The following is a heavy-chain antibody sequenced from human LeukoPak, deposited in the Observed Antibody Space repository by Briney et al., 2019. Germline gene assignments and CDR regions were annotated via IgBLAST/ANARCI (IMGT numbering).Heavy chain of an antibody. CDR1: GFTFSSYG. J-gene: IGHJ4*02. CDR3: AKGDSYVEMATIPFDY. CDR2: ISYDGSNK. D-gene: IGHD5-24*01. Sequence: GGSLRLSCAASGFTFSSYGMHWVRQAPGKGLEWVAVISYDGSNKYYADSVKGRFTISRDNSKNTLYLQMNSLRAEDTAVYYCAKGDSYVEMATIPFDYWGQGTLVTVSS. V-gene: IGHV3-30*18.